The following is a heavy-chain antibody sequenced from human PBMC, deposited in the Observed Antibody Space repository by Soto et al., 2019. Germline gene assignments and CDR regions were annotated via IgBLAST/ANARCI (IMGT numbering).Heavy chain of an antibody. D-gene: IGHD3-22*01. Sequence: SGGAWRLSCAASGFTFSSYAMSWVRQAPGKGLEWVSAISGSGGSTYNADSVKGRFTISRDNSKNTLYLQMNSLRAEDTAVYYCARDLPTMYYYDSSGSYDIWGKGTMVTV. V-gene: IGHV3-23*01. CDR2: ISGSGGST. CDR3: ARDLPTMYYYDSSGSYDI. J-gene: IGHJ3*02. CDR1: GFTFSSYA.